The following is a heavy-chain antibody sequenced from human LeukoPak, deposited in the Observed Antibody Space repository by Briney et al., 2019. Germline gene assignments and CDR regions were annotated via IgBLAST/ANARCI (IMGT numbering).Heavy chain of an antibody. CDR2: ISGSGGST. CDR3: AREVIVGVSFDY. Sequence: GGSLRLSCAASGFTFSSYAMSWVRQAPGKGLEWVSAISGSGGSTYYADSVKGRFTISRDNFKNTLYLQMNSLRAEDTAIYYCAREVIVGVSFDYWGQGTLVTVSS. D-gene: IGHD1-26*01. J-gene: IGHJ4*02. CDR1: GFTFSSYA. V-gene: IGHV3-23*01.